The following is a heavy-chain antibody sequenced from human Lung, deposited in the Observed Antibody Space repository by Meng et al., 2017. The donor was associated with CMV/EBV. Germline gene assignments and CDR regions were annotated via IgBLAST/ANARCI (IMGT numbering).Heavy chain of an antibody. V-gene: IGHV4-39*01. D-gene: IGHD3-3*01. J-gene: IGHJ4*02. Sequence: SETLSLXCTVSGGSISSSSYYWGWIRQPPGKGLEWIGSIYYSGSTYYNPSLKSRVTISVDTSKNQFSLKLSSVTAADTAVYYCARLSDFWSGYPDLFVYWGQGTXVTVSS. CDR3: ARLSDFWSGYPDLFVY. CDR1: GGSISSSSYY. CDR2: IYYSGST.